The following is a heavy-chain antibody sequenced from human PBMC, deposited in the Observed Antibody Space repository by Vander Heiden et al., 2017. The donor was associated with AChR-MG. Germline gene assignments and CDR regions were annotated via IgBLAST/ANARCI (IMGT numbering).Heavy chain of an antibody. CDR2: IIPLFGTK. J-gene: IGHJ5*02. D-gene: IGHD3-3*01. CDR1: GGTFVRYA. V-gene: IGHV1-69*01. CDR3: AITHDCWGPNWFDP. Sequence: QVQLVQSGAEVKKPGSSVKVSCMASGGTFVRYAISWVRQAPGQGLEWMGGIIPLFGTKDYAQKVQGRVTITADESTSTAYMELSRMTSEDTAIYYFAITHDCWGPNWFDPWGQGTLVTVSS.